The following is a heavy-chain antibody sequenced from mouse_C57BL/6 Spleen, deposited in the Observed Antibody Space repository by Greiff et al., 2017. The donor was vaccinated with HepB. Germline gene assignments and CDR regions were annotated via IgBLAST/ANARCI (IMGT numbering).Heavy chain of an antibody. CDR1: GYTFTDYE. CDR3: TRKLYAPYAMDY. J-gene: IGHJ4*01. CDR2: IDPETGGT. D-gene: IGHD2-12*01. Sequence: QVQLQQSGAELVRPGASVTLSCKASGYTFTDYEMHWVKQTPVHGLEWIGAIDPETGGTAYNQKFKGKAILTADKSSSTAYMELRSLTSEDSAVYYCTRKLYAPYAMDYWGQGTSVTVSS. V-gene: IGHV1-15*01.